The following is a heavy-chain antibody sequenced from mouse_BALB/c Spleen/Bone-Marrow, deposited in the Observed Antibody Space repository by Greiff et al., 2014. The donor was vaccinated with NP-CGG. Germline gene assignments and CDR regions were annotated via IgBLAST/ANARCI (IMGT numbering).Heavy chain of an antibody. V-gene: IGHV7-3*02. Sequence: EVQGVESGGGLVQPGGSLRLSCATSGFTFTDYFMTWVRQPPGKALEWLGFIRNKANGYTTDYSASVKGRFTISRDNSQGILYLQMNTLRSEDSATYYWASLLTFYAKDYWGQGTSVTVST. CDR1: GFTFTDYF. CDR3: ASLLTFYAKDY. J-gene: IGHJ4*01. D-gene: IGHD4-1*01. CDR2: IRNKANGYTT.